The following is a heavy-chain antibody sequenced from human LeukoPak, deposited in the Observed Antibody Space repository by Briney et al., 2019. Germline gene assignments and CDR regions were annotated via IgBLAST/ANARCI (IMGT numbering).Heavy chain of an antibody. J-gene: IGHJ4*02. V-gene: IGHV3-23*01. D-gene: IGHD2-8*02. CDR1: GFTFSTFA. CDR2: IFPSGGEI. CDR3: ATYRQVLLPFES. Sequence: AGGSLRLSCVVSGFTFSTFAMIWVRQPPGKGLEWVSSIFPSGGEIHYADSVRGRFTISRDNSKSTLSLQMNSLRAEDTAIYYCATYRQVLLPFESWGQGTLVTVSS.